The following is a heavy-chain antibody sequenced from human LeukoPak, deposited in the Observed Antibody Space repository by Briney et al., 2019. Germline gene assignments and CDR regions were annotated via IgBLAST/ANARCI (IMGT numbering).Heavy chain of an antibody. CDR1: GGSISRSNYY. CDR3: ARGDYYYDSTDLGAFDI. D-gene: IGHD3-22*01. CDR2: IYYSGNT. Sequence: SETLSLTCIVSGGSISRSNYYWGWLRQSPGKGLEWIGSIYYSGNTYDNPSLKSRVTISVNTSKNQFSQKLSSVTAADTAVYYCARGDYYYDSTDLGAFDIWGQGTMVTVS. J-gene: IGHJ3*02. V-gene: IGHV4-39*01.